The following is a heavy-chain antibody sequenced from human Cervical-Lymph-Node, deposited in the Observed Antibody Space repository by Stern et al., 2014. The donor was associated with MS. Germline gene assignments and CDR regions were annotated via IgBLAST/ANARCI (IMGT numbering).Heavy chain of an antibody. CDR1: GYTFTSYY. CDR3: ARDRIPDILTGYYADGSFDY. V-gene: IGHV1-46*01. D-gene: IGHD3-9*01. CDR2: INPSGGST. J-gene: IGHJ4*02. Sequence: VQLVQSGAEVKKPGASVKVSCKASGYTFTSYYMHWVRQAPGQGLEWMGIINPSGGSTSYAQKFQGRVTMTRDTSTSTVYMELSSLRSEDTAVYYCARDRIPDILTGYYADGSFDYWGQGTLVTVSS.